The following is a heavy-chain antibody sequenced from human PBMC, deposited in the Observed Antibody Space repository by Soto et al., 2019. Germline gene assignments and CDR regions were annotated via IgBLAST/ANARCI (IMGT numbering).Heavy chain of an antibody. J-gene: IGHJ4*02. CDR1: GGTFSSYT. CDR3: ARGAWDRGYDRPPDY. Sequence: QVQLVQSGAEVKKPGSSVKVSCKASGGTFSSYTISWVRQAPGQGLEWMGRIIPILGIANYAQKFQGRVTVTADKSTSTEHMELSSLKSEDTAVYYCARGAWDRGYDRPPDYWGQGTLVTVSS. CDR2: IIPILGIA. V-gene: IGHV1-69*02. D-gene: IGHD5-12*01.